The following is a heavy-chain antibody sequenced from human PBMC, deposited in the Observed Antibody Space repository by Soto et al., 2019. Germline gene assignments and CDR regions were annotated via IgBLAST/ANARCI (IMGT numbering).Heavy chain of an antibody. CDR1: GFTFSSYE. Sequence: EVQLVESGGGLVQPGGSLRLSCAASGFTFSSYEMNWVRQAPGKGLEWVSYISSSGSTIYYADSVKGRFTIFRDNAKNSLYLQMNSLRAEDTAVYYCAREPEEDAFDIWGQGTMVTVSS. J-gene: IGHJ3*02. CDR3: AREPEEDAFDI. CDR2: ISSSGSTI. V-gene: IGHV3-48*03.